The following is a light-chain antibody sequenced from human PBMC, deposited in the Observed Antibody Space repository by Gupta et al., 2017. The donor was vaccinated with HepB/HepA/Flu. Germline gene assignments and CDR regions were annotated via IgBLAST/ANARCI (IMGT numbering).Light chain of an antibody. CDR1: QSISSY. V-gene: IGKV1-39*01. CDR2: AAS. CDR3: QQSYSTPFT. Sequence: DIQMTQSPSSLSASVGDRVTITCRASQSISSYLNWYQQKTGKAPKLLIYAASSLHTGVPSRFSGSGSATDFTLTISSLQPEDFAIYYCQQSYSTPFTFGPGTKVDIK. J-gene: IGKJ3*01.